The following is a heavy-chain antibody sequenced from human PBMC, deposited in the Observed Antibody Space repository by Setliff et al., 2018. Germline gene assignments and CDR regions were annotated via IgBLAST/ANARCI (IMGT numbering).Heavy chain of an antibody. CDR3: ARHEFVGGYYGSVTYRHFDY. CDR1: GGSFTTYY. V-gene: IGHV4-59*08. CDR2: IYYSGST. Sequence: LSLTCTVSGGSFTTYYWSWIRQSPGKGLEWIGYIYYSGSTNYNPSLKSRVTISVDTSKNQFSLQVTAVTATDTAVYYCARHEFVGGYYGSVTYRHFDYWGQGILVTVSS. J-gene: IGHJ4*02. D-gene: IGHD3-10*01.